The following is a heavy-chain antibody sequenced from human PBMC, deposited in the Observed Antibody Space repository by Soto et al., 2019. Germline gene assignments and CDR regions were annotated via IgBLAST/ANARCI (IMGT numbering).Heavy chain of an antibody. D-gene: IGHD2-15*01. J-gene: IGHJ4*02. CDR3: ATSIFRGPVVTDYFDY. CDR1: GFTFSSYA. Sequence: EVQLLESGGGLVQPGGSLRLPCAASGFTFSSYAMSWVRQAPGKGLEWVSAISGSGGSTYYADSVKGRFTISRDNSKNTLYLQMNSLRAEDTAVYYCATSIFRGPVVTDYFDYWGQGTLVTVSS. CDR2: ISGSGGST. V-gene: IGHV3-23*01.